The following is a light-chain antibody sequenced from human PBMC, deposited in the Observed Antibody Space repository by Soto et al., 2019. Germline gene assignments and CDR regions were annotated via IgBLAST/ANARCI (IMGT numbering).Light chain of an antibody. J-gene: IGKJ1*01. V-gene: IGKV1-39*01. CDR2: AAS. Sequence: DIPMTQSPSSLSASIGDRVTITCRASQSISSYLNWYLQKPGKAPELLIYAASILQSGVPSRFSGSGSGTDFTLTISSLQPEDSATYYCQHSYTTLKMFGQGTKVEIK. CDR3: QHSYTTLKM. CDR1: QSISSY.